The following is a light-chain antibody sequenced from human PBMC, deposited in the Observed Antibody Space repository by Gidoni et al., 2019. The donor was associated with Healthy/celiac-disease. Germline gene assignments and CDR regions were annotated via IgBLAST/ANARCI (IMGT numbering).Light chain of an antibody. Sequence: DIQMTQSPSSLSASVGDRVTITCRVSQGISTYIAWYQQKTGKAPKLLLYAAFRLESGVSSRFSGSGSGTDYTLTSSSLQPEDFATNYCHQYYSAPVLTFGQGTRLEIK. CDR1: QGISTY. V-gene: IGKV1-NL1*01. CDR2: AAF. CDR3: HQYYSAPVLT. J-gene: IGKJ5*01.